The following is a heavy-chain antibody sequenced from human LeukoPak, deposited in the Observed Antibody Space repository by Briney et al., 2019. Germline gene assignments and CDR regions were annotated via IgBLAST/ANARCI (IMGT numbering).Heavy chain of an antibody. CDR3: ARQSRRYSSSSPDY. CDR1: GGSFSGYY. D-gene: IGHD6-6*01. Sequence: PSETLSLTCAVYGGSFSGYYWSWIRQPPGKGLEWIGSIYYSGSTYYNPSLKSRVTISVDTSKNQFSLKLSSVTAADTAVYYCARQSRRYSSSSPDYWGQGTLVTVSS. J-gene: IGHJ4*02. CDR2: IYYSGST. V-gene: IGHV4-34*01.